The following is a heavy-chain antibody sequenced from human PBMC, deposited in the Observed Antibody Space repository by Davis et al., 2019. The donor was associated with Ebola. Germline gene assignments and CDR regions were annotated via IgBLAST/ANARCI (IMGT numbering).Heavy chain of an antibody. D-gene: IGHD3-22*01. J-gene: IGHJ4*02. V-gene: IGHV4-59*01. CDR3: ASGGSYYDSSGYYNGFDN. CDR2: IYSSGST. CDR1: GGSINSYY. Sequence: PSETLSLTCTVSGGSINSYYWSWIRQPPGKGLEWIAYIYSSGSTNYNPSLKSRITISIDTSKNQFSLKLTSVTAADTAVYYCASGGSYYDSSGYYNGFDNWGQGTLVTVSS.